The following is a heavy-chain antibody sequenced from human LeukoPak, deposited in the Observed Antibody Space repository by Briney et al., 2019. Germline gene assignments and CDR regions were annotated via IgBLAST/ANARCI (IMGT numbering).Heavy chain of an antibody. J-gene: IGHJ4*02. CDR2: ISGSGGST. Sequence: PGGSLRLSCAASGFTFSSYAMSWVRQAPGKGLEWVSAISGSGGSTSYADSVKGRFTNSRDNSKNTLYLQTNSLRAEDTAVYYCAKVASGWYRSHLDYWGQGTLVTVSS. CDR1: GFTFSSYA. V-gene: IGHV3-23*01. CDR3: AKVASGWYRSHLDY. D-gene: IGHD6-19*01.